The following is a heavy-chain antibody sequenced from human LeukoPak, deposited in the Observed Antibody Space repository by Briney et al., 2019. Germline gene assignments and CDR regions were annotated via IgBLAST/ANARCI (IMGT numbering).Heavy chain of an antibody. D-gene: IGHD3-22*01. CDR3: ARPNSSGYPYYFDY. Sequence: SETLSLTCTVSGYSISSSTYYWGWIRQPPGKGLEWIGSIYYSGSTYYNPSLKSRVSISVDTSKNQFSLNLTSVTAADTAVYYCARPNSSGYPYYFDYWGQGTLVTVS. CDR1: GYSISSSTYY. CDR2: IYYSGST. J-gene: IGHJ4*02. V-gene: IGHV4-39*01.